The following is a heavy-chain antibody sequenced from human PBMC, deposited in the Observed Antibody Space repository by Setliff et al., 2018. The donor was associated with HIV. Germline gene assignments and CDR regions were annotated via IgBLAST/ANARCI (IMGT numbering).Heavy chain of an antibody. CDR2: ITYSGSA. J-gene: IGHJ4*02. D-gene: IGHD4-17*01. CDR3: VRDDYGYNGKGFDY. Sequence: SETLSLTCAVYGGSFSGYSWNWIRQSPGKGLEWIGYITYSGSAYYNPSLKSRVTISIDTSNNQISLRLSSVTAADTAMYYCVRDDYGYNGKGFDYWGPGTLVTVSS. V-gene: IGHV4-34*09. CDR1: GGSFSGYS.